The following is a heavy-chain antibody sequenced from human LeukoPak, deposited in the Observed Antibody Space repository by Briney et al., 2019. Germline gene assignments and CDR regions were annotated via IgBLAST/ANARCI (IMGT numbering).Heavy chain of an antibody. J-gene: IGHJ4*02. V-gene: IGHV1-2*02. D-gene: IGHD3-3*01. CDR3: ARVRQYYDFWSGATPSFDY. Sequence: AASVKVSCKASGYTFTGYYMHWVRQAPGQGLEWMGWINPNSGGTNYAQKFQGRVTMTRDTSTSTAYMELSRLRSDDTAVYYCARVRQYYDFWSGATPSFDYWGQGTLVTVSS. CDR1: GYTFTGYY. CDR2: INPNSGGT.